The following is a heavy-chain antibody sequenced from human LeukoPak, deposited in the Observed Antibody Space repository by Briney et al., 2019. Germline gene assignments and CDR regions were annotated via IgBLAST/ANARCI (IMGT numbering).Heavy chain of an antibody. Sequence: GGSLRLSCAASGFSFSSFAMTWVRQAPGKGLEWVSSINGGYYHTYNTDSVKGRFTISRDNSRNTLYLQMNGLRADDTAVYYCTKDPNGDYVGAFDPWGQGTLVTVSS. D-gene: IGHD4-17*01. CDR1: GFSFSSFA. CDR2: INGGYYHT. V-gene: IGHV3-23*01. CDR3: TKDPNGDYVGAFDP. J-gene: IGHJ5*02.